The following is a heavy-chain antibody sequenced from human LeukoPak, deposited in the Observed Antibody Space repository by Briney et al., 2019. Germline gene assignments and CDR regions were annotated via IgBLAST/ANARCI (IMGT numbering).Heavy chain of an antibody. CDR3: ARENSSGWYVSFDY. V-gene: IGHV4-4*07. J-gene: IGHJ4*02. CDR2: IYTSGST. D-gene: IGHD6-19*01. Sequence: SETLSLTCTVSGGSISSYYRSWIRQPAGKGLEWIGRIYTSGSTNYNPSLKSRVTMSVDTSKNQFSLKLSSVTAADTAVYYCARENSSGWYVSFDYWGQGTLVTVSS. CDR1: GGSISSYY.